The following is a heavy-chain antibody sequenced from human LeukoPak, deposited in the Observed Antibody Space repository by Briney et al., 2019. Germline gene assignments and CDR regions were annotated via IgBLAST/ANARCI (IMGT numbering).Heavy chain of an antibody. J-gene: IGHJ4*02. D-gene: IGHD7-27*01. V-gene: IGHV3-48*01. CDR3: AKNWGSRVTIDH. CDR1: GFTFSSYS. Sequence: GGSLRLSCAASGFTFSSYSMNWVRQAPGKGLEWVSYISSSSSTIYHADSVKGRFTISRDNAKNSLYLQMNSLRAEDTAVYYCAKNWGSRVTIDHWGQGTLVTVSS. CDR2: ISSSSSTI.